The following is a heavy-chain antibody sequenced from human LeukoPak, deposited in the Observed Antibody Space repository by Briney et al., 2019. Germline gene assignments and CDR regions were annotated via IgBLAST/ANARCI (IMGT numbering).Heavy chain of an antibody. D-gene: IGHD2-2*01. V-gene: IGHV4-39*07. CDR1: GGSVSTSSFY. Sequence: SETLSLTCTLSGGSVSTSSFYWAWIRQPPGKGLECIGTIYYSGITYYHSSLKSRVTISVDTSKNQFSLKLNSVTAADTAVYFCAKSGPAAGRPDAFDIWGQGTMVTVSS. CDR3: AKSGPAAGRPDAFDI. CDR2: IYYSGIT. J-gene: IGHJ3*02.